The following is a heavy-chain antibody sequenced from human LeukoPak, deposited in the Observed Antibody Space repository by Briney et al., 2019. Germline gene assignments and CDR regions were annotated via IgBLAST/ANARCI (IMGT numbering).Heavy chain of an antibody. D-gene: IGHD1-14*01. Sequence: ASVKVSCKASGYTFTGYYMHWVRQAPGQGLEWMGWINPDSGATNYAQRFQGRVTMTRDTSISTAYMELSRLRSDDTALYYCARSEMADYWVQGTLVTVSS. CDR1: GYTFTGYY. J-gene: IGHJ4*02. CDR2: INPDSGAT. V-gene: IGHV1-2*02. CDR3: ARSEMADY.